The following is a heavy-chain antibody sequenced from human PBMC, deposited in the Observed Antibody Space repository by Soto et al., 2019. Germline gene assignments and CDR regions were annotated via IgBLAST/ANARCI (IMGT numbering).Heavy chain of an antibody. CDR1: GYTFTSYG. CDR2: ISAYNGNT. Sequence: GXSGEVSFSASGYTFTSYGISWVRQAPGQGLEWMGWISAYNGNTNYAQKLQGRVTMTTDTSTSTAYMELRSLRSDDTAVYYCARGITIFGVVILYYYYGMDVWGQGTTVTVSS. CDR3: ARGITIFGVVILYYYYGMDV. D-gene: IGHD3-3*01. J-gene: IGHJ6*02. V-gene: IGHV1-18*01.